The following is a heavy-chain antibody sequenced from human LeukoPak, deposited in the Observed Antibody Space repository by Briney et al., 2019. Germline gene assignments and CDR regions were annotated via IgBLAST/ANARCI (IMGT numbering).Heavy chain of an antibody. V-gene: IGHV3-15*01. CDR3: TTPVVRRYYYDSSGLYYLDY. J-gene: IGHJ4*02. Sequence: PGGSLRLSCAASGFTFSNAWMSWVRQAPGKGLEWVGRIKSKTDGGTTDYAAPVKGRYTISRDDSKNTLYLQMNSLKTEDTAVYYCTTPVVRRYYYDSSGLYYLDYWGQGTLVTVSS. CDR1: GFTFSNAW. D-gene: IGHD3-22*01. CDR2: IKSKTDGGTT.